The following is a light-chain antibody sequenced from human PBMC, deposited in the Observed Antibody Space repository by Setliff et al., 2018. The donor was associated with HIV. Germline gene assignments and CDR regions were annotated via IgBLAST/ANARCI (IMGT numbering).Light chain of an antibody. V-gene: IGLV2-14*03. CDR3: CSYTSSLTYV. Sequence: QSALTQPASVSGSPGQSITISCTGTSSDVGGYNYVSWYQQHPGKAPKLMICDVSNRPSGVSNRFSGSKSGNTASLTISGLQAEDQADYYCCSYTSSLTYVFGTGTKVTVL. CDR1: SSDVGGYNY. J-gene: IGLJ1*01. CDR2: DVS.